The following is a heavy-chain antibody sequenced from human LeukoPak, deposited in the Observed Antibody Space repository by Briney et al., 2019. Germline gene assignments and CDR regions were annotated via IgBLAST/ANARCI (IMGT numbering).Heavy chain of an antibody. D-gene: IGHD6-19*01. J-gene: IGHJ4*02. CDR1: GGSFTTIDYY. Sequence: PSETLSLTCDVSGGSFTTIDYYWAWIRQPPGKGLEWIGYIYYSGSTYYNPSLKSRVTISVDTSKNQFSLKVSSVTAADTAVYFCARENIAVTGRLFDYWGQGILVTVSS. V-gene: IGHV4-31*11. CDR3: ARENIAVTGRLFDY. CDR2: IYYSGST.